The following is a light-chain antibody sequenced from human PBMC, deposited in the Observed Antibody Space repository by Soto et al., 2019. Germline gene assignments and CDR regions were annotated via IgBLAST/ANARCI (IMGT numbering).Light chain of an antibody. CDR3: TSYTSSSTPV. CDR1: SSDVGGYNY. Sequence: QSALTQPASVSLPPGQAITISCTGTSSDVGGYNYVSWYQQHPGKAPKLMIYEVSNRPSGVSDRFSGSKSGNTASLTISGLQAEDEADYYCTSYTSSSTPVFGTGTKAPS. V-gene: IGLV2-14*01. CDR2: EVS. J-gene: IGLJ1*01.